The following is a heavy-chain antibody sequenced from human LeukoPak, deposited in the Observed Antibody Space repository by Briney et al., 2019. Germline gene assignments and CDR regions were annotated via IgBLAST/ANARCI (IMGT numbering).Heavy chain of an antibody. CDR3: ARDKQWLEGFDP. CDR1: GFTFSSYA. CDR2: IKQDGSEK. D-gene: IGHD6-19*01. J-gene: IGHJ5*02. Sequence: GGSLRLSCAASGFTFSSYAMSWVRQAPGRGLEWVANIKQDGSEKYYVDSVKGRFTISRDNAKNSLYLQMNSLRAEDTAVYYCARDKQWLEGFDPWGQGTLVTVSS. V-gene: IGHV3-7*01.